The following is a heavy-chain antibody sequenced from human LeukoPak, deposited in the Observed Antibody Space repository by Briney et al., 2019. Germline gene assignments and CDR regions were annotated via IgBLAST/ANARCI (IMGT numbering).Heavy chain of an antibody. J-gene: IGHJ4*02. CDR1: GFTFSSSA. CDR2: ISGSGGAT. V-gene: IGHV3-23*01. Sequence: GGSLRLSCAASGFTFSSSAMSWVRQAPGRGLEWVSTISGSGGATYYADSVKGRFTISSDNSKNTLYLQMNSLRAEDTVVYYCAKDRPIFKDWGQGTQVTVSS. CDR3: AKDRPIFKD.